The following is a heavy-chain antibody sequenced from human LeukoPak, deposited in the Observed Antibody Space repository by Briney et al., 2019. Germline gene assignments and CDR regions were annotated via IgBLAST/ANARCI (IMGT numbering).Heavy chain of an antibody. V-gene: IGHV3-7*03. Sequence: GGPLRLSCAASGFTFSNYWMSWVRQAPGKGLEWVANIKEDGSEKHHADSVKGRFTISRDNAKNSLYLQMNSLRAEDTAVYYCARDRYCSGAWGQGTLVTVSS. D-gene: IGHD2-15*01. CDR3: ARDRYCSGA. J-gene: IGHJ5*02. CDR2: IKEDGSEK. CDR1: GFTFSNYW.